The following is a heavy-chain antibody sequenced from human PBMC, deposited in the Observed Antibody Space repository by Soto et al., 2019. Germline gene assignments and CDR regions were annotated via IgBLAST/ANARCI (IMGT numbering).Heavy chain of an antibody. J-gene: IGHJ6*02. V-gene: IGHV1-69*13. D-gene: IGHD1-26*01. Sequence: SVKISCKTSGGTFSSYAIIWVRQAPGQGLEWMGGIIPIFGTANYAQKFQGRVTITADESTSTAYMELSSLRSEDTAVYYCASGSSYPYGMDVWGQGTTVTVSS. CDR3: ASGSSYPYGMDV. CDR1: GGTFSSYA. CDR2: IIPIFGTA.